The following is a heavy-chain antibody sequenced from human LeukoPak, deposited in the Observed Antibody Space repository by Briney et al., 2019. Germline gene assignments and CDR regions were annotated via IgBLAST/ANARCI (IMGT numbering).Heavy chain of an antibody. CDR2: IYYSGST. CDR3: ASGYGSGSHYFDY. J-gene: IGHJ4*02. V-gene: IGHV4-59*01. CDR1: GGSFGDFY. D-gene: IGHD3-10*01. Sequence: PSEALSLTCAVAGGSFGDFYWSWIRQPPGKGLEWIGYIYYSGSTNYNPSLKSRVTISVDTSKNQFSLKLSSVTAADTALYYCASGYGSGSHYFDYWGQGSLVTVSS.